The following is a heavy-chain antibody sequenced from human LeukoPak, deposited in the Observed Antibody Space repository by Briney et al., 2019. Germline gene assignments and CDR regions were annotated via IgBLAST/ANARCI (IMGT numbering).Heavy chain of an antibody. CDR2: IKQDGSEK. D-gene: IGHD3-10*01. J-gene: IGHJ4*02. CDR1: GFTFSSYW. V-gene: IGHV3-7*03. CDR3: ARAGYYGSGSYYYFDY. Sequence: GGSLRLSCAASGFTFSSYWMSWVRQAPGEGLEWVANIKQDGSEKYYVDSVKGRFTISRDNAKNSLYLQMNSLRAEDTAVYYCARAGYYGSGSYYYFDYWGQGTLVTVSS.